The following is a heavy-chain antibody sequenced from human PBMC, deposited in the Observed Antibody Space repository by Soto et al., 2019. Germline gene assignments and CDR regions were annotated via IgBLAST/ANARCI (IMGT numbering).Heavy chain of an antibody. V-gene: IGHV4-39*01. CDR3: ARHKNFYGSGSLYKGNWFDP. J-gene: IGHJ5*01. Sequence: SVTLPLTCTVSGGSIGSGSYYWAWIRQPPGKLLQWIGSAFYSGRTHYNPSLESRVTMSVDTSKNQFSLKLSSVTAADTAVYYCARHKNFYGSGSLYKGNWFDPWGLGTLVTVSS. CDR2: AFYSGRT. D-gene: IGHD3-10*01. CDR1: GGSIGSGSYY.